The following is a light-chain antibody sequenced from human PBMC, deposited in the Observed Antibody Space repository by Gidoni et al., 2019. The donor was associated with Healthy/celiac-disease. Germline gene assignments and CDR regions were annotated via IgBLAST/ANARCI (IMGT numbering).Light chain of an antibody. CDR1: TSDVGGYNY. Sequence: QSPLTQPASVSASPGQSITISCPGTTSDVGGYNYVSWYQQHPGKAPKLMIYEVSNRPSGVSNRFSGSKSGNTASLTISGLQAEDEADYYCSSYTSSSRVFGGGTKLTVL. J-gene: IGLJ3*02. CDR3: SSYTSSSRV. V-gene: IGLV2-14*01. CDR2: EVS.